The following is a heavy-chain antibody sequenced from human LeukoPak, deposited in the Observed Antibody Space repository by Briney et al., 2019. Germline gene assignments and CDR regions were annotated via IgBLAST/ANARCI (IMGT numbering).Heavy chain of an antibody. D-gene: IGHD5-24*01. Sequence: GGSSRLSCAASGFTFSSYWMHWVRQAPGEGLVWVSRTKCDGRSTSYADSVKGRFTISRDNAKNTLYLQMNSLRAEDTAVYYCARGFDGYCGFDLWGQGTMLTVST. V-gene: IGHV3-74*01. CDR3: ARGFDGYCGFDL. CDR1: GFTFSSYW. J-gene: IGHJ3*01. CDR2: TKCDGRST.